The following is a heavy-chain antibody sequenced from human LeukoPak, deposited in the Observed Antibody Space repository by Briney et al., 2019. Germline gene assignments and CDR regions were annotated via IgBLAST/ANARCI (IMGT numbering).Heavy chain of an antibody. J-gene: IGHJ4*02. CDR2: ISISGSTK. CDR1: GFIFSDYY. D-gene: IGHD3-16*01. V-gene: IGHV3-11*04. Sequence: GGSLRLSCAASGFIFSDYYMSWVRQAPGKGLEWVSYISISGSTKYYADSVKGRFTISRDNAKNSLYPEMNSLRVEDTAIYYCARALQEWSPYTWDYWGQGTQVVVSS. CDR3: ARALQEWSPYTWDY.